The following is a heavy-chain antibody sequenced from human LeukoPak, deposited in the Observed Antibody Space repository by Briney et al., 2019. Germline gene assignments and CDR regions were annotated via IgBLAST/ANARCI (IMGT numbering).Heavy chain of an antibody. D-gene: IGHD3-10*01. CDR3: AKEGITMVRAIDY. CDR2: ISWNSGSI. CDR1: GFTFDDYA. V-gene: IGHV3-9*01. J-gene: IGHJ4*02. Sequence: GESLGLSCAASGFTFDDYAMHWVRQAPGKGLEWVSGISWNSGSIGYADSVKGRFTISRDNAKNSLYLQMNSLRAEDTALYYCAKEGITMVRAIDYWGQGTLVTVSS.